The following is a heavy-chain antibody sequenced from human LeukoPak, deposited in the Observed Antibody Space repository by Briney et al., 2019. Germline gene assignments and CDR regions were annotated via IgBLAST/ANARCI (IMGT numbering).Heavy chain of an antibody. CDR1: GYSFTSHG. CDR3: VKWTYSTAHSYDT. V-gene: IGHV1-18*01. D-gene: IGHD5-18*01. Sequence: ASVKVSCKASGYSFTSHGIAWVRQAPGQGLEWMGWIITNNGHVDRAQTFQGRVTMTAYTSTNTAHLELRSLTSDDTAVYYCVKWTYSTAHSYDTGGQGPLVTVSS. CDR2: IITNNGHV. J-gene: IGHJ5*02.